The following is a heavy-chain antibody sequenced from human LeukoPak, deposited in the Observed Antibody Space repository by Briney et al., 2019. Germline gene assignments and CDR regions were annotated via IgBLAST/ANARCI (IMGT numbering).Heavy chain of an antibody. Sequence: SETLSLTCTVSGVSISSYYWSWIRQPPGKGLEWIGYIYYSGSTNYNPSLKSRVTISVDTSKNQFSLKLSSVTAADTAVYYCAREGNSGYYYDPRYFDYWGQGTLVTVSS. D-gene: IGHD3-22*01. CDR1: GVSISSYY. J-gene: IGHJ4*02. CDR2: IYYSGST. V-gene: IGHV4-59*01. CDR3: AREGNSGYYYDPRYFDY.